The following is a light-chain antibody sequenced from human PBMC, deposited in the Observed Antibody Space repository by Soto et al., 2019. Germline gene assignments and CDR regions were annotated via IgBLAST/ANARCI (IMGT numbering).Light chain of an antibody. CDR2: GAS. CDR1: QTISSSY. Sequence: EIVLPQSQDTLSLSPGERATLSCRASQTISSSYLAWYQQKPGQAPRLLIYGASSRATGIPDRFSGSGSGTDFTLTISRLEPEDFAVYYCQQYGSSSGTFGPGTKVHIK. CDR3: QQYGSSSGT. V-gene: IGKV3-20*01. J-gene: IGKJ3*01.